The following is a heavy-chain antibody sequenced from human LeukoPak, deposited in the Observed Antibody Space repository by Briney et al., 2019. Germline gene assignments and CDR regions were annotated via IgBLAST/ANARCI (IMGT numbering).Heavy chain of an antibody. Sequence: GGSLRLSCAASGFTFSSYAMSWVRQAPGKGLEWVSAISGSGGSTYYADSVKGRFTISRDNSKNTLYLQMNSLGAGDTAVYYCAKTPGRWEPLGDLYWFDPWGQGTLVTVSS. CDR3: AKTPGRWEPLGDLYWFDP. D-gene: IGHD1-26*01. V-gene: IGHV3-23*01. CDR2: ISGSGGST. J-gene: IGHJ5*02. CDR1: GFTFSSYA.